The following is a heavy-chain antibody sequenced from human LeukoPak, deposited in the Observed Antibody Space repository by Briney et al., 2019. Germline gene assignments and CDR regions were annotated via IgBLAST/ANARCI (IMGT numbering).Heavy chain of an antibody. D-gene: IGHD1-1*01. J-gene: IGHJ4*02. Sequence: GGSLKLSCAASGFTFSSYGMHWVRQAPGKGLEWVAVISYDGSNKYYADSVKGRFTISRDNSKNTLYLQMNSLRAEDTAVYYCARARISWYDVGYWGQGTLVTVSS. CDR3: ARARISWYDVGY. CDR2: ISYDGSNK. V-gene: IGHV3-30*03. CDR1: GFTFSSYG.